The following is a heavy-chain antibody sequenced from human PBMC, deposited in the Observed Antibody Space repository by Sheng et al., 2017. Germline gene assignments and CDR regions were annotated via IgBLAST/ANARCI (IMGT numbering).Heavy chain of an antibody. CDR1: GFTFSSNA. Sequence: EVQLLESGGGLVQPGGSLRLSCAASGFTFSSNAMTWVRQAPGKGLEWVSTICGSCGTTYYADSVRGRFTISRDNSKNTLYLQMNSLGADDTAVYYCAKALHVWGSQNYYYYYGMDVWGQGTTVTVSS. CDR3: AKALHVWGSQNYYYYYGMDV. J-gene: IGHJ6*02. V-gene: IGHV3-23*01. CDR2: ICGSCGTT. D-gene: IGHD3-16*01.